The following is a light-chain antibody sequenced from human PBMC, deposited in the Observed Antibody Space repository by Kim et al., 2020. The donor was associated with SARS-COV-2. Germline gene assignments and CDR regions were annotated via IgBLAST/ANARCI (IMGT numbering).Light chain of an antibody. CDR2: WAS. CDR3: QQYYSNPLT. CDR1: QSVLYSSNNKNF. V-gene: IGKV4-1*01. J-gene: IGKJ4*01. Sequence: DIVMTQSPDSLAVSLGERATINCKSSQSVLYSSNNKNFLAWYQQKPGQSPKLLIYWASTRESGVPDRFSGSGSGTDFTLTISSLQAEDVAVYYCQQYYSNPLTFGGGTKVEI.